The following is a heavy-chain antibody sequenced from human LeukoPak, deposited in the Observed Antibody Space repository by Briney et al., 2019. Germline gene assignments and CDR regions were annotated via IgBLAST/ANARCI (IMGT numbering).Heavy chain of an antibody. V-gene: IGHV1-2*02. D-gene: IGHD5-24*01. CDR3: ARDDMATNPLEFDY. Sequence: ASVKVSCKAFGYIFTAYYIHWVRQAPGQGLEWMGYINPNSGGTDYAQKFQGRVTMTRDTSISTAYMELSNLRSDDTAVYYCARDDMATNPLEFDYWGQGTLVTVSS. CDR2: INPNSGGT. J-gene: IGHJ4*02. CDR1: GYIFTAYY.